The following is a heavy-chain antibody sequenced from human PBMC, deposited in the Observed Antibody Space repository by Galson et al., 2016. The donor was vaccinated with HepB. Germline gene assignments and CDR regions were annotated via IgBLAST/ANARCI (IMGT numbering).Heavy chain of an antibody. D-gene: IGHD1-26*01. CDR2: IYQSGDT. CDR3: ARVQTYTGTFDWFFDL. Sequence: SETLSLTCAVSGGSMRSNNWWTWVRQSPGKGLEWIGEIYQSGDTNYRPSLQSRVTMSVDKSKTHFSLNVTSVTAADTAVYYCARVQTYTGTFDWFFDLWGRGTLVTVSS. CDR1: GGSMRSNNW. J-gene: IGHJ2*01. V-gene: IGHV4-4*02.